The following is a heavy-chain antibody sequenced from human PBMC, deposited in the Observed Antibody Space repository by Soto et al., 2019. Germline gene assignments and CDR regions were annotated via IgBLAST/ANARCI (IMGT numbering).Heavy chain of an antibody. CDR3: VRGDNWNDEASDY. J-gene: IGHJ4*02. CDR2: IWSDGNNR. D-gene: IGHD1-1*01. Sequence: QVQLVESGGGVVQPGRSLRLSCAASGFMFSKHGMHWVRQAPGKGLEWVAVIWSDGNNRYYADSVKGRFTISRDNSKNTVYLQMSSLRVEDTAVYYCVRGDNWNDEASDYWGQGTLVTVSS. CDR1: GFMFSKHG. V-gene: IGHV3-33*01.